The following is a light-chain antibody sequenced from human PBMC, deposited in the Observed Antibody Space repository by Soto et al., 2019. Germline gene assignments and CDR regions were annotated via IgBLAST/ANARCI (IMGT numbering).Light chain of an antibody. CDR2: EVS. CDR3: TSYAGGNNLV. Sequence: SALTQPPSASGSPGKSVTLSCTGTSRDVGGYNYVSWYQQHPGKAPKLLIYEVSKRPSGVPNRFFGFKSGYTASLTVSGLRAEDEADYYGTSYAGGNNLVFGGGTQLTVL. J-gene: IGLJ3*02. CDR1: SRDVGGYNY. V-gene: IGLV2-8*01.